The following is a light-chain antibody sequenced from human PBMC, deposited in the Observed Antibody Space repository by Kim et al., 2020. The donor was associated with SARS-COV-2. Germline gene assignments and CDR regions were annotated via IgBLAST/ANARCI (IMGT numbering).Light chain of an antibody. CDR2: DAS. Sequence: ATLSVCPSETTTLSVMASQSVSRYLAWYQQKPSQDPRLLIYDASNRATGIPARFSGSGSGTDFTLTISSLEPEDFAVYYCQQLRGTFGQGTKLEI. J-gene: IGKJ2*02. V-gene: IGKV3-11*01. CDR3: QQLRGT. CDR1: QSVSRY.